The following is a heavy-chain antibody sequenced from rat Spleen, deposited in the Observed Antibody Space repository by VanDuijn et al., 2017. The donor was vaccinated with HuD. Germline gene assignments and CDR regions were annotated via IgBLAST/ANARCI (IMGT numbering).Heavy chain of an antibody. CDR3: ARQDTSGYSNWFTY. D-gene: IGHD4-3*01. J-gene: IGHJ3*01. CDR2: ISSGGGGI. CDR1: GFTFSSFP. V-gene: IGHV5-25*01. Sequence: EVQLVESGGGLVQPGRSLKLSCAASGFTFSSFPMAWVRQAPKKGLEWVAYISSGGGGIYNPDSVQGRFTISRHNAKSTLHLLMDSLRSEDTATYYCARQDTSGYSNWFTYWGQGTLVTVSS.